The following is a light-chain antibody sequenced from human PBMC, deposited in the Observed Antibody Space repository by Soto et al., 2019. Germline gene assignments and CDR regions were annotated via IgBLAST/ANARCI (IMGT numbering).Light chain of an antibody. CDR3: SSYTTSGTYV. CDR1: SSDVGTYKY. Sequence: QSVLTQPASVSGSPGQSITISCTGNSSDVGTYKYVSWYQQHPGKAPKLMIYDVSNRPSGVSNRFSGSKSGNTASLTISGLQAEDETDYYCSSYTTSGTYVFGTGTKVTVL. J-gene: IGLJ1*01. CDR2: DVS. V-gene: IGLV2-14*01.